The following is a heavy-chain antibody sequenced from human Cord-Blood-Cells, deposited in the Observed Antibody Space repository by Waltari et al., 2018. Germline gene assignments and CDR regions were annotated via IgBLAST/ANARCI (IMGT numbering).Heavy chain of an antibody. V-gene: IGHV4-4*02. D-gene: IGHD3-22*01. CDR2: SYHSGRT. CDR1: GGSISSSNW. Sequence: QVQLQESGPGLVKPSGTLSLTCAVSGGSISSSNWWSWVRQPPGKGLEWIGESYHSGRTNYSPARKSRVTISVDKSKNQFSRKLSSVTAADTAVYYCNSRSDSSGYYGVDIWGQGTMVTVSS. J-gene: IGHJ3*02. CDR3: NSRSDSSGYYGVDI.